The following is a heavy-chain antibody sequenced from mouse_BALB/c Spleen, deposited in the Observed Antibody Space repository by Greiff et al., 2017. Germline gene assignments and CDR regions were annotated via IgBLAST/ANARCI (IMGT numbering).Heavy chain of an antibody. J-gene: IGHJ2*01. Sequence: EVQLQQSGAELVKPGASVKLSCTASGFNIKDTYMHWVKQRPEQGLEWIGRIDPANGNTKYDPKFQGKATITADTSSNTAYLQLSSLTSEDTAVYYCARWDYRDGIFDYWGQGTTLTVSS. CDR3: ARWDYRDGIFDY. CDR2: IDPANGNT. D-gene: IGHD2-14*01. V-gene: IGHV14-3*02. CDR1: GFNIKDTY.